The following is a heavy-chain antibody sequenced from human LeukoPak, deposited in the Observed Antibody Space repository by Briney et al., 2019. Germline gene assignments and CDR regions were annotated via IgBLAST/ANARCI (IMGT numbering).Heavy chain of an antibody. CDR2: ISGSGGST. D-gene: IGHD2-15*01. J-gene: IGHJ4*02. Sequence: GGSLRLSCAASGFTFSSYAMSWVRQAPGKGLEWVSAISGSGGSTYYADSVKGRFTISRDNSENTLYLQMNSLRVEDTAVYYCATAPYCSGGSCYSGDLYFDYWGQGTLVTVSS. CDR1: GFTFSSYA. CDR3: ATAPYCSGGSCYSGDLYFDY. V-gene: IGHV3-23*01.